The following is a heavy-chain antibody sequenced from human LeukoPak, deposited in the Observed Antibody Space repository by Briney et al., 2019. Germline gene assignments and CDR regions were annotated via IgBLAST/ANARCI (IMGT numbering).Heavy chain of an antibody. D-gene: IGHD5-18*01. V-gene: IGHV4-4*02. J-gene: IGHJ6*03. CDR2: IYHSGST. CDR1: GGSISSSNW. CDR3: ARLLTANYYYYYYMDV. Sequence: SETLSLTCAVSGGSISSSNWWNWVRQPPGKGLEGIGEIYHSGSTNYNPSLRSRVTISVDKSKNQFSLQLSSVTAADTAVYYCARLLTANYYYYYYMDVWGKGTTVTISS.